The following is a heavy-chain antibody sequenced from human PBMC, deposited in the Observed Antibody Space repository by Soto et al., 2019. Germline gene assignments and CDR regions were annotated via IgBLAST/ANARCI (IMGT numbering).Heavy chain of an antibody. J-gene: IGHJ6*02. CDR3: ASWIAAAGNYYYYYGMDV. Sequence: GSLRLSCAASGFAVSSNYMSWVRQAPGKGLEWVSVIYSGGSTYYADSVKGRFTISRDNSKNTLYLQMNSLRAEDTAVYYCASWIAAAGNYYYYYGMDVWGQGTTVTVSS. CDR2: IYSGGST. CDR1: GFAVSSNY. D-gene: IGHD6-13*01. V-gene: IGHV3-66*01.